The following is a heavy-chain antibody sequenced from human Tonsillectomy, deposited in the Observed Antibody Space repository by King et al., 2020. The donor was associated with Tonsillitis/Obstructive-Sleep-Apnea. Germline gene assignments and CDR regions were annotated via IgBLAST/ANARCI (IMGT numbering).Heavy chain of an antibody. CDR2: ISSDGSNK. CDR1: GFTFSSYA. J-gene: IGHJ3*02. CDR3: ARAGRGGRGYWSAFDI. V-gene: IGHV3-30*04. D-gene: IGHD2-8*02. Sequence: VQLVESGGGVVQPGRSLRLSCAASGFTFSSYAMHWVRQAPGKGLEWVAVISSDGSNKYYADSVEGRFTISRDNSESTLYLQMNSLRPEDTAVYYCARAGRGGRGYWSAFDIWGQGTMVTVSS.